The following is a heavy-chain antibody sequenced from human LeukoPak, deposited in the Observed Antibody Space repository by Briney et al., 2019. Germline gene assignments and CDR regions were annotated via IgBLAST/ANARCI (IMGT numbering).Heavy chain of an antibody. D-gene: IGHD5-18*01. CDR1: GVSITSGTYY. V-gene: IGHV4-61*02. CDR2: IYPTGRV. J-gene: IGHJ4*02. CDR3: ARASETAMVTL. Sequence: SETLSLTCTVSGVSITSGTYYWTWIRQPAGKGLEWIGRIYPTGRVNYNPSLKSRATMLLDTSKNHISLKLTSVTAADTAIYFCARASETAMVTLWGQGTLVTVSS.